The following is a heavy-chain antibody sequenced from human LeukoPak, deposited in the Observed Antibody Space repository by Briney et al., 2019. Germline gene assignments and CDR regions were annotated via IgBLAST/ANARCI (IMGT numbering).Heavy chain of an antibody. V-gene: IGHV4-59*08. Sequence: SETLSPTCTVSGGXLSSYYCSWIRQPPGKGQEWLGDIYYSGSTNYNPSLKSRVNISVDTSKNQFSLKLSSVTAADTAVHYCARFSNGDYDPYFDYWGQGTLVTVSS. D-gene: IGHD4-17*01. CDR1: GGXLSSYY. CDR3: ARFSNGDYDPYFDY. CDR2: IYYSGST. J-gene: IGHJ4*02.